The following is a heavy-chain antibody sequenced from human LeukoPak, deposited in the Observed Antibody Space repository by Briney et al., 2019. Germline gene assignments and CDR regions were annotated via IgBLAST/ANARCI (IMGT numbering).Heavy chain of an antibody. J-gene: IGHJ4*02. CDR2: IHHSGST. V-gene: IGHV4-38-2*02. CDR3: ARTSSSGLVGGYYFDY. CDR1: GYFISRGYY. D-gene: IGHD6-19*01. Sequence: SETLSLTCTVSGYFISRGYYWGWIRQPPGKGLQWIGSIHHSGSTYYNPSLKSRVTISVDTPKNQFSLKLSSVTTADTAVYYCARTSSSGLVGGYYFDYWGQGTLVTVSS.